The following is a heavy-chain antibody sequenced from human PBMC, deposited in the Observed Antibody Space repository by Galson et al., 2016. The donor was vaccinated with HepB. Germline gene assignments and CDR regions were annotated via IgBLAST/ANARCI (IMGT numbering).Heavy chain of an antibody. J-gene: IGHJ3*01. CDR3: ARDLEARNGVYDPLPF. CDR1: GFNFNIYA. Sequence: SLRLSCAASGFNFNIYAMSWVRQAPGKGLEWVSTIGGGPTFYADSVNGRFTISRDDSKNTVSLQMNSLRAEDTAIYYCARDLEARNGVYDPLPFWGQGTVVTVSS. CDR2: IGGGPT. V-gene: IGHV3-23*01. D-gene: IGHD2-8*01.